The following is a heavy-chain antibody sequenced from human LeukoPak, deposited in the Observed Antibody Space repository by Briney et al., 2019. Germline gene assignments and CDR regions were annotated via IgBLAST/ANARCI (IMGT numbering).Heavy chain of an antibody. CDR2: ISYDGSNK. V-gene: IGHV3-30-3*01. CDR1: GFTFSSYA. Sequence: PGGSLRLSCAASGFTFSSYAMHWVRQAPGKGLEWVAVISYDGSNKYYADSVKGRFTISRDNSKNTLYLQMNSLRAEDTAVYYCARAGSGTYYNIVMGFDYWGQGTLVTVSS. J-gene: IGHJ4*02. CDR3: ARAGSGTYYNIVMGFDY. D-gene: IGHD1-26*01.